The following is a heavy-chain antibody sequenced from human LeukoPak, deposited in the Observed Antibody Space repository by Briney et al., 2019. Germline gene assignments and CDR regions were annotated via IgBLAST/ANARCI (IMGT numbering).Heavy chain of an antibody. Sequence: GGSLRLSCAASGFTFSSYGMSWVRQAPGKGLEWVSAISGSGGSTYYADSVKGRFTISRDNSKNTLYLQMNSLRAEDTAVYYCAGCGGDCSTSDYWGQGTLVTVSS. CDR1: GFTFSSYG. J-gene: IGHJ4*02. CDR2: ISGSGGST. D-gene: IGHD2-21*02. CDR3: AGCGGDCSTSDY. V-gene: IGHV3-23*01.